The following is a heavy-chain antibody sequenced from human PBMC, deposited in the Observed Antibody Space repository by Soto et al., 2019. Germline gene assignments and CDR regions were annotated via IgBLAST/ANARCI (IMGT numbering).Heavy chain of an antibody. D-gene: IGHD6-19*01. CDR1: GFTFSSYA. J-gene: IGHJ4*02. CDR2: NSGSGGST. CDR3: AKELDGSGWYGVSYFDY. V-gene: IGHV3-23*01. Sequence: PGGSLRLSCAASGFTFSSYAMSWVRQAPGKGLEWVSANSGSGGSTYYAGSVKGRFTISRDNSKNTLYLQMNSLRAEDTAVYYFAKELDGSGWYGVSYFDYWGQGTLVTVSS.